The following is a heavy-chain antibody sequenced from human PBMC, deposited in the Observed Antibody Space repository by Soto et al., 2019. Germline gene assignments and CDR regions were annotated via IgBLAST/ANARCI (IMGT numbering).Heavy chain of an antibody. D-gene: IGHD3-10*01. CDR3: AREMVRGVRAQLDY. J-gene: IGHJ4*02. CDR2: IYHSGST. Sequence: SETMSVTSAVAGGNIISSNWWSWVRKTPGKGLEWIGEIYHSGSTNYNPSLKSRVTISVDKSKNQFSLKLSSVTAADTAVYYCAREMVRGVRAQLDYWGQGTLVTVSS. CDR1: GGNIISSNW. V-gene: IGHV4-4*02.